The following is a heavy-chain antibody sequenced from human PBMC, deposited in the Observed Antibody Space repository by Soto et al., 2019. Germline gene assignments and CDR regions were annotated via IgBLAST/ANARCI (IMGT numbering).Heavy chain of an antibody. CDR3: TTDRGQWLVLGYYGMDV. D-gene: IGHD6-19*01. V-gene: IGHV3-15*01. Sequence: PGGSLRLSCAASGFTFSNAWMSWVRQAPGKGLEWVGRIKSKTDGGTTDYAAPVKGRFTISRDDSKNTLYLQMNSLKTEDTAVYYCTTDRGQWLVLGYYGMDVWGQGTTVTVSS. CDR2: IKSKTDGGTT. J-gene: IGHJ6*02. CDR1: GFTFSNAW.